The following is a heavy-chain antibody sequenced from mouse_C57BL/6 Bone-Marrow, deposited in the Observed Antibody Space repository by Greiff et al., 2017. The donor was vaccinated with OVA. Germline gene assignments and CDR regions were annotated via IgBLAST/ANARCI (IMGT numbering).Heavy chain of an antibody. Sequence: QVHVKQSGPELVKPGASVKISCKASGYTFTDYYINWVKQRPGQGLEWIGWIFPGSGSTYYNEKFKGKATLTVDKSSSTAYMLLSSLTSEDSAVYFCARVGDYDGYYFDYWGQGTTLTVSS. CDR1: GYTFTDYY. V-gene: IGHV1-75*01. CDR3: ARVGDYDGYYFDY. CDR2: IFPGSGST. D-gene: IGHD2-4*01. J-gene: IGHJ2*01.